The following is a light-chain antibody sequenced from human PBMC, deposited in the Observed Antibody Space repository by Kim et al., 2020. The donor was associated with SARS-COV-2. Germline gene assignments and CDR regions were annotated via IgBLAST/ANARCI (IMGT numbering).Light chain of an antibody. Sequence: QSITISCTGTSSDVGSYNLVSWYQQHPGKAPKLIIYEVNKRPSGVSNRFSGSKSGNTASLTISGLQTEDEADYYCCSYTGSSSNWVFGGGTQLTVL. J-gene: IGLJ3*02. CDR3: CSYTGSSSNWV. CDR1: SSDVGSYNL. CDR2: EVN. V-gene: IGLV2-23*02.